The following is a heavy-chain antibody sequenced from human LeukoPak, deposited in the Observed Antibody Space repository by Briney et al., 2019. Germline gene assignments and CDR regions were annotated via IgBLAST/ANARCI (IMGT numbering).Heavy chain of an antibody. CDR2: ISHDDGNKT. D-gene: IGHD5-24*01. Sequence: GSPLRLSCAACGLTFSSYVVHWVRQAPGRGLEWVAVISHDDGNKTHYADSVKGRFTVSRDNTKKTLYLLMSSLRLEATAMYYCARRDAYNLDFWGQGTLVTVSS. V-gene: IGHV3-30*03. CDR3: ARRDAYNLDF. J-gene: IGHJ4*02. CDR1: GLTFSSYV.